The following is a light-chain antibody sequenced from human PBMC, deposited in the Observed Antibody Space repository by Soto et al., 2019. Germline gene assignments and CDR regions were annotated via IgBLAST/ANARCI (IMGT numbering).Light chain of an antibody. CDR1: QTVSRY. Sequence: RARQTVSRYLAWYQQKPGQAPRLLIYDASKRATGIPARFIVSGFKTEFTLALRSLHPEYSAVQNCQHRTTGLTWGGGTRVDI. V-gene: IGKV3-11*01. J-gene: IGKJ4*01. CDR3: QHRTTGLT. CDR2: DAS.